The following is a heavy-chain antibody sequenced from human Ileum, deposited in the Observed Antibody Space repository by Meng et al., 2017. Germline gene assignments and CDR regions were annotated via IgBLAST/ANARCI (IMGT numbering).Heavy chain of an antibody. J-gene: IGHJ5*02. CDR3: AASLDGNRFDP. Sequence: QVQLQESGPGLVKPSQTLSLTCTVSGGSISSGDYYWSWMRQPPGKGLEWIGYIFDTGPPSYSPPLRSRLSISMDTSKNQFSLRLTSVSAADTAVYYCAASLDGNRFDPWGQGTLVTVSS. CDR1: GGSISSGDYY. V-gene: IGHV4-30-4*01. D-gene: IGHD1-26*01. CDR2: IFDTGPP.